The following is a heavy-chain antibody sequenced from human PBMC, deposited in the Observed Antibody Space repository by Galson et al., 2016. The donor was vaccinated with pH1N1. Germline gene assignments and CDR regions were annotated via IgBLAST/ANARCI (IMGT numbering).Heavy chain of an antibody. J-gene: IGHJ5*02. CDR2: IYHIGGT. CDR3: ARDGGDYGGAGQYKYFDT. Sequence: ETLSLTCAVSGGSISSRNWWSWVRQPPGQGLEWIGGIYHIGGTNYNPSPNSRLTISLDKSNNHCSLHLASVTAADTAVYYCARDGGDYGGAGQYKYFDTWGQGTLVTVSS. V-gene: IGHV4-4*02. CDR1: GGSISSRNW. D-gene: IGHD4-23*01.